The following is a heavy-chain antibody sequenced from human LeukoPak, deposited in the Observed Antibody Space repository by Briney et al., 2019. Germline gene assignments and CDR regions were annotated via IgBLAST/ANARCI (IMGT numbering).Heavy chain of an antibody. CDR1: GGTFSSYA. D-gene: IGHD6-19*01. V-gene: IGHV1-69*06. CDR3: ARDWQDESSSGWPPHPESGFDP. Sequence: GASVKVSCKASGGTFSSYAISWVRQAPGQGLEWMGGIIPIFGTANYAQKFQGRVTITADKSTSTAYMELSSLRSEDTAVYYCARDWQDESSSGWPPHPESGFDPWGQGTLVTVSS. J-gene: IGHJ5*02. CDR2: IIPIFGTA.